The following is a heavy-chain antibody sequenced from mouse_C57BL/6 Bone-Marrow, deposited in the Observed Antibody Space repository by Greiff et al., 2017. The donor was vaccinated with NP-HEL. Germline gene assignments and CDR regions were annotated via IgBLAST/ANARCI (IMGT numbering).Heavy chain of an antibody. J-gene: IGHJ2*01. V-gene: IGHV1-61*01. Sequence: QVQLQQPGAELVRPGSSVKLSCKASGYTFTSYWMDWVKQRPGQGLEWIGNIYPSDSETHYNQKFKDKATLTVDKSSSTAYMQLSSLTSEDSAVYYYARDDYDRGVDYWGQGTTLTVSS. CDR2: IYPSDSET. CDR3: ARDDYDRGVDY. D-gene: IGHD2-4*01. CDR1: GYTFTSYW.